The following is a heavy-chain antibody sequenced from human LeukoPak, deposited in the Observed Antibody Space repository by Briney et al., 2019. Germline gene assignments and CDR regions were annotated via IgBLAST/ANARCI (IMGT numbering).Heavy chain of an antibody. J-gene: IGHJ4*02. CDR3: AKGDGEFEY. CDR2: IYPSDSDT. D-gene: IGHD3-10*01. CDR1: GSSFSTYW. V-gene: IGHV5-51*01. Sequence: GESLKISCLGSGSSFSTYWIGWMRQMPGKGLEWMGVIYPSDSDTRYNLSFEGQVTISADKSINTAYLQWSSLRPSDTAVYYCAKGDGEFEYWGQGTLVTVSS.